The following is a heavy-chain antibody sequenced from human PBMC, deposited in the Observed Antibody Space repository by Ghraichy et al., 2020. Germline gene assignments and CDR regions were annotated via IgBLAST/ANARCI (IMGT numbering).Heavy chain of an antibody. D-gene: IGHD7-27*01. CDR1: GFTFSSYW. V-gene: IGHV3-74*01. J-gene: IGHJ2*01. CDR2: IKGDGSYK. Sequence: GGSLRLSCAASGFTFSSYWMHWVRQPPGEGLVWVSRIKGDGSYKNSADSVRGRFTISRDNALNMLHLQMDSLRAEDTAVYYCVRDGDRWYFDFWGRGTLVTVSS. CDR3: VRDGDRWYFDF.